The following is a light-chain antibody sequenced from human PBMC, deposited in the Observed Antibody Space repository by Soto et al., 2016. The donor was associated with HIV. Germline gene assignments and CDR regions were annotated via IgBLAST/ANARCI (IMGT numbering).Light chain of an antibody. V-gene: IGLV3-1*01. CDR3: QAWDSNTHVV. J-gene: IGLJ2*01. Sequence: SYELTQSPSVSVSPGQTASITCSGDKLGTKYTCWYQQKPGQSPVLVIYQDTRRPSGIPERFSGSNSGNTATLTISGTQAMDEADDYCQAWDSNTHVVFGGGTKLTVL. CDR1: KLGTKY. CDR2: QDT.